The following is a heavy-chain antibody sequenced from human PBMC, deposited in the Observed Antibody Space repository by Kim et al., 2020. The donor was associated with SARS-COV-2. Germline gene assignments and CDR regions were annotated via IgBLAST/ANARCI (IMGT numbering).Heavy chain of an antibody. D-gene: IGHD3-10*01. CDR1: GGSFSGYY. Sequence: SETLSLTCAVYGGSFSGYYWSWIRQPPGKGLEWIGEINHSGSTNYNPSLKSRVTISVDTSKNQFSLKLSSVTAADTAVYYCARGHYGSGSYYNGGWFDPWGQGTLVTVSS. CDR3: ARGHYGSGSYYNGGWFDP. J-gene: IGHJ5*02. V-gene: IGHV4-34*01. CDR2: INHSGST.